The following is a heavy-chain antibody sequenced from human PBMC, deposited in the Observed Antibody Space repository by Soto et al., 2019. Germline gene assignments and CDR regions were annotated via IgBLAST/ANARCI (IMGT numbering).Heavy chain of an antibody. CDR3: VRPGSTGYYPY. D-gene: IGHD3-22*01. CDR1: GYTFISSW. CDR2: IYPDNSDT. V-gene: IGHV5-51*01. Sequence: PGESLKISCQGSGYTFISSWIGWVRQMPGKGLEWMGIIYPDNSDTRYSPSFQGQVIMSVDKSIRTAYLQWRSLKASDTAMYYCVRPGSTGYYPYWGQGTLVTVSS. J-gene: IGHJ4*02.